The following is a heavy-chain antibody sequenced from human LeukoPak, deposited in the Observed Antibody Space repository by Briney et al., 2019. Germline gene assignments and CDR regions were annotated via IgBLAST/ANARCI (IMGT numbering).Heavy chain of an antibody. CDR1: GFTFNNYA. CDR3: AKVSGGGLYYDGMDV. CDR2: ISGSGGTT. J-gene: IGHJ6*02. V-gene: IGHV3-23*01. D-gene: IGHD1-14*01. Sequence: GGSLRLSCTASGFTFNNYAMNWVRQAPGKGLEWVSVISGSGGTTYYADSVKGRFTISRDSSKNTLYLQMNSLRAEDTAVYYCAKVSGGGLYYDGMDVWGQGTTVTVS.